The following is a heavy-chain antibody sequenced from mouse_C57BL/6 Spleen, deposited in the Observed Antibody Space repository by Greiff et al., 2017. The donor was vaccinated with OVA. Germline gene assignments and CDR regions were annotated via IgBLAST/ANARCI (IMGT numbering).Heavy chain of an antibody. Sequence: EVQLQQSGPELVKPGASVKISCKASGYSFTGYYMNWVKQSPEKSLEWIGEINPSTGGTTYNQKFKAKATLTVDKSSSTAYMQLKSLTSEDSAVYYCARTATVVADFDYWGQGTTLTVSS. D-gene: IGHD1-1*01. J-gene: IGHJ2*01. CDR3: ARTATVVADFDY. V-gene: IGHV1-42*01. CDR2: INPSTGGT. CDR1: GYSFTGYY.